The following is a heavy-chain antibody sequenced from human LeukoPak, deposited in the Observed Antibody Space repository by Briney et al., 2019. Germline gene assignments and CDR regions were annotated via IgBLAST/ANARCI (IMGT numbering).Heavy chain of an antibody. CDR3: ARDWVTYGDHNAFDI. D-gene: IGHD4-17*01. Sequence: GGSLRLSCAASGFTFSSYAMSWVRQAPGKGLEWVAVISYDGSSEFYADSVKGRFTISRDYSKSTLFLQMNSLRPEDTAVYYCARDWVTYGDHNAFDIWGQGTMVTVSS. J-gene: IGHJ3*02. CDR2: ISYDGSSE. V-gene: IGHV3-30*03. CDR1: GFTFSSYA.